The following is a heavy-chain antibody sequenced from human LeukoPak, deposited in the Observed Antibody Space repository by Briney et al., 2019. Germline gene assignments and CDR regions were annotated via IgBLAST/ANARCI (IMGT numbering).Heavy chain of an antibody. Sequence: GGSLRLSCAASGFTFSSYAMIWVRQAPGKGLEWVSAISGSGGSTFYGDSVKGRFTISRDNSKNTLYLQMNSLRAEDTAVYYCARGSHGVAATDTAFDYWGQGTLVAVSS. CDR2: ISGSGGST. CDR1: GFTFSSYA. J-gene: IGHJ4*02. CDR3: ARGSHGVAATDTAFDY. D-gene: IGHD6-25*01. V-gene: IGHV3-23*01.